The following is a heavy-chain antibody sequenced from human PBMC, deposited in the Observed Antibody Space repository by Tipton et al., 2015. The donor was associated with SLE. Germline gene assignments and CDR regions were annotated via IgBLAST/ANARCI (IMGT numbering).Heavy chain of an antibody. V-gene: IGHV4-34*01. Sequence: LRLSCAVYGGSFSGYYWSWIRQPPGKGLEWIGEINHSGSTNYNPSLKSRVTISVDTSKNQFSLKLSSVTAADTAVYYCARLGMGYDFWSGYYRLPHFDYWGQGTLVTVSS. CDR1: GGSFSGYY. D-gene: IGHD3-3*01. J-gene: IGHJ4*02. CDR2: INHSGST. CDR3: ARLGMGYDFWSGYYRLPHFDY.